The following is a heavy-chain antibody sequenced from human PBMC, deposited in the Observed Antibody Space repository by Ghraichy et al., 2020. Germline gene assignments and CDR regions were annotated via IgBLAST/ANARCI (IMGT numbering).Heavy chain of an antibody. J-gene: IGHJ5*02. CDR2: IYTSGST. CDR3: AREGLYGGKGDWFDP. D-gene: IGHD4-23*01. Sequence: SETLSLTCTVSGGSISRYYWSWIRQPAGKGLEWIGRIYTSGSTNYNPSLKSRVTMSVDTSKNQFSLKLSSVTAADTAVYYCAREGLYGGKGDWFDPWGQGTLVTVSS. V-gene: IGHV4-4*07. CDR1: GGSISRYY.